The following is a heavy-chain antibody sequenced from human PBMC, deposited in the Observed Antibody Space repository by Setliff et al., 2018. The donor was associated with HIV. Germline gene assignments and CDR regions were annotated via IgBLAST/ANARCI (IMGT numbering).Heavy chain of an antibody. CDR2: ISGSGTYT. CDR1: GFTFSGYA. CDR3: VRSLSGNSSTYYWAFDF. D-gene: IGHD3-22*01. Sequence: GGSLRLSCAASGFTFSGYAMSWVRLRPGKGLEWVASISGSGTYTHYADSVRGRFTVSRDNAKNSLWLQLDSLKVEDTALYFCVRSLSGNSSTYYWAFDFWGQGAPVTVSS. V-gene: IGHV3-21*01. J-gene: IGHJ4*02.